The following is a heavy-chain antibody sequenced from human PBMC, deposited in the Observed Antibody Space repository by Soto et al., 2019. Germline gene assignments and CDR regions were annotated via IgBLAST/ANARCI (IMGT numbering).Heavy chain of an antibody. Sequence: SETLSLTCAVYGGSFSGYYWSWIRQPPGKGLEWIGEINHSGSTNYNPSLKSRVTISVDTSKNQFSLKLSSVTAADTAVYYCARDKPGKGYGTDVWGQGTTVTVSS. CDR1: GGSFSGYY. V-gene: IGHV4-34*01. CDR3: ARDKPGKGYGTDV. CDR2: INHSGST. J-gene: IGHJ6*02.